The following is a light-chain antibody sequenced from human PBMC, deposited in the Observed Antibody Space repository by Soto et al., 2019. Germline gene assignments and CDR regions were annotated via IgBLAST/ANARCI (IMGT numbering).Light chain of an antibody. CDR3: QQYAGPPTT. J-gene: IGKJ5*01. V-gene: IGKV3-20*01. CDR1: QSVNSNY. CDR2: GAS. Sequence: EIVLTQSPGTLSLSPGERATLSCRASQSVNSNYLAWYQQKRGQAPRLLIYGASSRATGIPDRFSGGGSGTDFTLTISRLEPEDFAVYFCQQYAGPPTTFGQGTRLEIK.